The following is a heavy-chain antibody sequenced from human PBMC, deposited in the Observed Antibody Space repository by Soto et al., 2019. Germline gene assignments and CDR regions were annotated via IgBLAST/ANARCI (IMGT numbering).Heavy chain of an antibody. V-gene: IGHV4-34*01. CDR3: ARKGYCSGGSCRQFDY. J-gene: IGHJ4*02. CDR2: INHSGST. D-gene: IGHD2-15*01. CDR1: GGSVSGYY. Sequence: SETLSLTCAVYGGSVSGYYWSWIRQPPGKGLEWIGEINHSGSTNYNPSLKSRVTISVDTSKNQFSLKLSSVTAADTAVYYCARKGYCSGGSCRQFDYWGQGTLVTVSS.